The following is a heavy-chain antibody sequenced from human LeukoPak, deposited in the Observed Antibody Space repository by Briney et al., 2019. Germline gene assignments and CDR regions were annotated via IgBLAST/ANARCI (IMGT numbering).Heavy chain of an antibody. CDR2: ISWNSGSI. CDR1: GFTFDDYA. CDR3: AKDTALGYCTNGVCYTGVY. V-gene: IGHV3-9*01. Sequence: GRSLRLSCAASGFTFDDYAMHWVRQAPGKGLEWVSGISWNSGSIGYADSVKGRFTISRDNAKNSLYLQMNSLRAEATALYYCAKDTALGYCTNGVCYTGVYWGKGTLVTVSS. D-gene: IGHD2-8*01. J-gene: IGHJ4*02.